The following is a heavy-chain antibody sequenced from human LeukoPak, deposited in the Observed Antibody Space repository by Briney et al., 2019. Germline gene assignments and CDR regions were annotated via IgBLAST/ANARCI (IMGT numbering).Heavy chain of an antibody. J-gene: IGHJ4*02. D-gene: IGHD1-20*01. CDR3: STLTSRGLSDS. V-gene: IGHV3-15*07. Sequence: GVSLRLSCAASGFTFTNAWMNWVRQAPGKGLEWVGRIKSKADGETIDYAAPVKGRFTFSRDDSKNMLYLQMNSLKSEDTAVYYCSTLTSRGLSDSWGQGTLVTVSS. CDR2: IKSKADGETI. CDR1: GFTFTNAW.